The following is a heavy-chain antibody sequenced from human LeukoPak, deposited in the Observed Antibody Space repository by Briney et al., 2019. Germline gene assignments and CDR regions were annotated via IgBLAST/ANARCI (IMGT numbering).Heavy chain of an antibody. CDR2: IYTSGST. CDR1: GGSISSGSYY. J-gene: IGHJ6*03. D-gene: IGHD3-16*02. Sequence: SETLSLTCTVSGGSISSGSYYWSWIRQPAGKGLEWIGRIYTSGSTNYNPSLKSRVTMSIDKSNNQLSLKMNSVTAADTAVYYCARVMGASWFFYLDVWGKGTTVTVSS. CDR3: ARVMGASWFFYLDV. V-gene: IGHV4-61*02.